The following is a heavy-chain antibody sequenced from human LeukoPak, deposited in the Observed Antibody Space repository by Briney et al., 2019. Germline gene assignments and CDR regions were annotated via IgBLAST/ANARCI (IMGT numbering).Heavy chain of an antibody. J-gene: IGHJ4*02. CDR1: GYTFTSNY. D-gene: IGHD3-10*01. CDR2: IAPSSGTT. V-gene: IGHV1-46*01. Sequence: ASVKVPCKASGYTFTSNYMHWVRQAPGQGLEWMGVIAPSSGTTSYAQKFQGRVTMTRDTSTSTLYMELSSLTSEDTAVYYCARASGSSAVPFDYWGQGTLVTVSS. CDR3: ARASGSSAVPFDY.